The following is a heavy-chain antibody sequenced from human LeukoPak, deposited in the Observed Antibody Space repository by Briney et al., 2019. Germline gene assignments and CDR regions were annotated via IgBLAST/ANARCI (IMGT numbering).Heavy chain of an antibody. CDR2: ISFSGGNT. CDR1: GFTFSGSA. V-gene: IGHV3-23*01. D-gene: IGHD3-10*01. Sequence: PGGSLRLSCAASGFTFSGSAMSWVRQAPEKGLEWVSLISFSGGNTYYADSVKGRFTISRDNAKNSLYLQMNSLRAEDTAVYYCASLWFFDYWGQGTLVTVSS. J-gene: IGHJ4*02. CDR3: ASLWFFDY.